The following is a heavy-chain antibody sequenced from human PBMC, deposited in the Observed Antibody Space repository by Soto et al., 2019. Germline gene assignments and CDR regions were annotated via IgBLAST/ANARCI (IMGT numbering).Heavy chain of an antibody. V-gene: IGHV3-21*06. D-gene: IGHD2-2*01. Sequence: PGGSLRLSCAASGFTFSRYMMNWVRQAPGKGLEWVASISSSTSYVYYADSVKGRFSTSRDNAKNILYLEMYSLRTEDTAVYYCARDPSEGRVGNWFESWGQGTLVTVSS. J-gene: IGHJ5*01. CDR1: GFTFSRYM. CDR3: ARDPSEGRVGNWFES. CDR2: ISSSTSYV.